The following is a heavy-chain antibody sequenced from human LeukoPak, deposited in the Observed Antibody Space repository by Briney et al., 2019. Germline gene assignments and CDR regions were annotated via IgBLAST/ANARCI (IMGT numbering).Heavy chain of an antibody. CDR2: NSAYNGNT. CDR1: GYTFTSYG. CDR3: ARASRMDV. J-gene: IGHJ6*02. V-gene: IGHV1-18*01. Sequence: ASVKVSCKASGYTFTSYGISWVRQAPGQGLEWMGWNSAYNGNTNYAQKFQGRVTITADESTSTAYMELSSLRSEDTAVYYCARASRMDVWGQGTTVTVSS.